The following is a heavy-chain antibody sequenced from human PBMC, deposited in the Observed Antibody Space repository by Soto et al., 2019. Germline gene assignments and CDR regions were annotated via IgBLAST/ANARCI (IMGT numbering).Heavy chain of an antibody. CDR2: INDYGTTI. Sequence: EVQLVESGGGLVQSGGSLRLSCAASGFTLGNYWMHWVRQAPGKGLVWVSRINDYGTTINYAESVEGRFIISRDDAKSEVYLQMNNLRAADSAVYYCARGGLEPFDDWGQGALVTVSS. V-gene: IGHV3-74*01. D-gene: IGHD1-1*01. J-gene: IGHJ4*02. CDR3: ARGGLEPFDD. CDR1: GFTLGNYW.